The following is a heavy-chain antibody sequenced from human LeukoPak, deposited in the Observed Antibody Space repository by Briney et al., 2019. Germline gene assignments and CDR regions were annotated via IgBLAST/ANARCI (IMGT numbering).Heavy chain of an antibody. CDR1: GNSISSGDNY. J-gene: IGHJ4*02. CDR3: ASRIWTEGYYGSGSHGIEHDY. CDR2: INHSGST. D-gene: IGHD3-10*01. Sequence: SETLSLTCTVSGNSISSGDNYWSWIRQPPGKGLEWIGEINHSGSTNYNPSLKSRVTISVDTSKNQFSLKLSSVTAADTAVYYCASRIWTEGYYGSGSHGIEHDYWGQGTLVTVSS. V-gene: IGHV4-39*07.